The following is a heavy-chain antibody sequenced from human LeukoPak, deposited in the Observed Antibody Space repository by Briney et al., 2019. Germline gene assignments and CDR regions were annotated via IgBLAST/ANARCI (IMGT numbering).Heavy chain of an antibody. V-gene: IGHV4-30-4*08. CDR2: IYYSGST. J-gene: IGHJ3*02. D-gene: IGHD4-23*01. Sequence: SQTLSLTCTVSGGSISSGDYYWSWIRQPPGKGLEWIGYIYYSGSTCHNPSLKSRITISVDTSKNQFSLKLSSVTAADTAVYYCATTRATVVTEMAFDIWGQGTMVTVSS. CDR3: ATTRATVVTEMAFDI. CDR1: GGSISSGDYY.